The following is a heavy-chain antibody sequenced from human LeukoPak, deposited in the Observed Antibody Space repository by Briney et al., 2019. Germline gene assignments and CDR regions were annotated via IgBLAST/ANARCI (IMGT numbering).Heavy chain of an antibody. J-gene: IGHJ5*02. D-gene: IGHD3-10*01. CDR2: IYYSGST. CDR1: GGSISSGDYY. CDR3: ARTTPKDYYGSGSHGFDP. V-gene: IGHV4-30-4*01. Sequence: SETLSLTCTVSGGSISSGDYYWSWIRQPPGKGLEWIGYIYYSGSTYYNPSLKSRVTISVDTSKNQFSLKLSSVTAADTAVYYCARTTPKDYYGSGSHGFDPWGQGTLVTVSS.